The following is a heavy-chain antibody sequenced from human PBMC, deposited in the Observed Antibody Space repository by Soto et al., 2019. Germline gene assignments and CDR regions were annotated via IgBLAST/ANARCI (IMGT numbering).Heavy chain of an antibody. Sequence: GASVKVSCKASGYSFTKYHMHWVRQAPGQGLEWMGWINPGSGVTNQAQKFQGRVTMTRDTSITTTYMELNSLTSDDTAVYYCARVAGHKNARFDYWGQGTPVTVSS. CDR2: INPGSGVT. V-gene: IGHV1-2*02. CDR3: ARVAGHKNARFDY. D-gene: IGHD1-1*01. CDR1: GYSFTKYH. J-gene: IGHJ4*02.